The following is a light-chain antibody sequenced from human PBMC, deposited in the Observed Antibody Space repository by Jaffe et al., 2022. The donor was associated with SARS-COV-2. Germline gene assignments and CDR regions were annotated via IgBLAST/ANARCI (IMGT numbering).Light chain of an antibody. CDR1: QSVSSN. CDR2: DAS. J-gene: IGKJ4*01. V-gene: IGKV3-11*01. CDR3: QQRSTWPLT. Sequence: EIVLTQSPGTLSLSPGERATLSCRASQSVSSNLAWYQQKPGQAPRLLMYDASSRATGIPARFSGSGSGTDFTLTITSLEPEDCAVYYCQQRSTWPLTFGGGTKVEIK.